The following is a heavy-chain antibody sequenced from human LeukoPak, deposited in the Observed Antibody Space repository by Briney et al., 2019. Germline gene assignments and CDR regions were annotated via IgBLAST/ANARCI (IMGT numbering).Heavy chain of an antibody. CDR2: IFQSGRT. J-gene: IGHJ4*02. CDR3: ARASTDSSSWYHYFDY. V-gene: IGHV4-59*01. D-gene: IGHD6-13*01. CDR1: GASISSYY. Sequence: PSETLSLTCTVSGASISSYYWNWIRQPPGKVLEWIGYIFQSGRTNSKPPLKSRATVSVDTPKSQFSLKLTSVTAADTAVYYCARASTDSSSWYHYFDYGGQGALVTLP.